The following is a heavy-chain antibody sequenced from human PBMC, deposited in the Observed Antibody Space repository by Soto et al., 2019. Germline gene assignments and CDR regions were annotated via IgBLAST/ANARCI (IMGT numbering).Heavy chain of an antibody. Sequence: PSETLSLTCTVSGGSISSSSYYWGWIRQPPGKGLEWIGSIYYSGSTYYNPSLKSRVTISVDTSKNQFSLKLSSVTAADTAVYYCARRAIAAAGIFHTGPYYYYMDVWGKGTTVTVSS. D-gene: IGHD6-13*01. CDR1: GGSISSSSYY. V-gene: IGHV4-39*01. J-gene: IGHJ6*03. CDR2: IYYSGST. CDR3: ARRAIAAAGIFHTGPYYYYMDV.